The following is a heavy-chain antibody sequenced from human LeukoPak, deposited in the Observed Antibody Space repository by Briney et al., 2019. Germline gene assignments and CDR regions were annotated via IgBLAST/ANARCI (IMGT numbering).Heavy chain of an antibody. V-gene: IGHV1-18*01. D-gene: IGHD4-17*01. CDR2: ISAYNGNT. J-gene: IGHJ4*02. CDR1: GYTFTTYG. Sequence: ASVKVSCKSSGYTFTTYGISWVRQAPGQGLEWMGWISAYNGNTNYAQKLQGRVTMTTDTSTSTAYMELRSLRSDDTAVYYCAGGPRGDIFDYWGQGTLVTVSS. CDR3: AGGPRGDIFDY.